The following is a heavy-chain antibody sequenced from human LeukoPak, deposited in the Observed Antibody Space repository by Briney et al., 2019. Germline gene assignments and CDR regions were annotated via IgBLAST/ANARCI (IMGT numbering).Heavy chain of an antibody. V-gene: IGHV4-31*03. J-gene: IGHJ4*02. CDR3: ARSITMVRGVMASTFDY. CDR2: IYYSGST. CDR1: GGSISSGGYY. D-gene: IGHD3-10*01. Sequence: KPSETLSLTCTVSGGSISSGGYYWSWIRQHPGKGLEWIGYIYYSGSTYYNPSLKSRVTISVDTSKNQFSLKLSSVTAADTAVYYCARSITMVRGVMASTFDYWGQGTLVTVSS.